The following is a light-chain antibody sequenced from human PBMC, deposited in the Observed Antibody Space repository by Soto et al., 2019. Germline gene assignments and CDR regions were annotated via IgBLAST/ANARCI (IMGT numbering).Light chain of an antibody. CDR3: RSYAGSNSVV. CDR2: ASS. Sequence: QSALTQPPSASGSPGQSVTISCTGTSSDVGGYNFVSWYQQYPGKAPKLVIYASSNRASGIPDRFSGSKSGNTASLTVSGLQADDEAEYYFRSYAGSNSVVFGGGTKLTVL. V-gene: IGLV2-8*01. J-gene: IGLJ2*01. CDR1: SSDVGGYNF.